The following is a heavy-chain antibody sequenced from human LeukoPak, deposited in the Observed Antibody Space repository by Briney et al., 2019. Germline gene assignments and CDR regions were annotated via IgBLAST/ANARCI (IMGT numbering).Heavy chain of an antibody. CDR2: IYYSGNT. D-gene: IGHD6-19*01. Sequence: SETLSLTCTVSGGSISSYYWSWIRQSPGKGLEWIGYIYYSGNTNYNPSLKSRVTISADTSKNQFSLKLSSVTAADTAVYYCARDARGIAVAGTAPAYFGYWGQGTLVTVSS. V-gene: IGHV4-59*01. CDR1: GGSISSYY. J-gene: IGHJ4*02. CDR3: ARDARGIAVAGTAPAYFGY.